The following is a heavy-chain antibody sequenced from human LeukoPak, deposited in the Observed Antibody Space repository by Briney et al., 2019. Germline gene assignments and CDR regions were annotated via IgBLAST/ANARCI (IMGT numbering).Heavy chain of an antibody. Sequence: ASVKVSCTASGYTFTSYGISWVRQAPGQGLEWMGGISAYNDNTNYAQKLQGRVTMTTDTSTSTAYMELRSLRSDDTAVYYCARVPLAYYDFWSGYKYYFDYWGQGTLVTVSS. CDR1: GYTFTSYG. J-gene: IGHJ4*02. CDR2: ISAYNDNT. CDR3: ARVPLAYYDFWSGYKYYFDY. D-gene: IGHD3-3*01. V-gene: IGHV1-18*01.